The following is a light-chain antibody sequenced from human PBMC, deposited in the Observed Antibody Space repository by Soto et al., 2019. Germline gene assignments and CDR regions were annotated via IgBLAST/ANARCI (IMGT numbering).Light chain of an antibody. Sequence: DIQMTQSPSSLSASVGDRVTITCQASHDITSYLNWYQHKPGKAPKLLIYDASILEAGVPSRFSGSGSGADFTLSITRLEPEDFALYYCQQYGSTPLTFGGGTKVEIK. V-gene: IGKV1-33*01. CDR2: DAS. J-gene: IGKJ4*01. CDR1: HDITSY. CDR3: QQYGSTPLT.